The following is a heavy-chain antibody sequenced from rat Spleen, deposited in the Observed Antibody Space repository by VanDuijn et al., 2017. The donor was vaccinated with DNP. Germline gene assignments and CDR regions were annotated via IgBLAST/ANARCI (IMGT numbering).Heavy chain of an antibody. V-gene: IGHV5-20*01. Sequence: EVQLVESGGGLVQPGRSLKLSCAASGFTFSDYYMAWVRQAPKKGLEWVASISYDGGSTHYRDSVRGRFTISRDNAKTTLYLQMDSLRSDDTANYYCTTDFERGYWGQGVMVTVSS. D-gene: IGHD1-11*01. CDR1: GFTFSDYY. CDR3: TTDFERGY. J-gene: IGHJ2*01. CDR2: ISYDGGST.